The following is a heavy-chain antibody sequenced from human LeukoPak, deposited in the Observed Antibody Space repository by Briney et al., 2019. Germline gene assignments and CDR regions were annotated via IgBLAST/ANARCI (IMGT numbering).Heavy chain of an antibody. CDR3: ARAPLAVAATTYFDY. J-gene: IGHJ4*02. Sequence: GRSLRLSCAPSGFTSSSYAMHCVRQAPDKGLEWGAVISYDGSNNYYADSVKGRFTICGDNSKNTLYLQMNSLRAEDTAVYYCARAPLAVAATTYFDYWGQGTLVTVAS. D-gene: IGHD2-15*01. V-gene: IGHV3-30*04. CDR2: ISYDGSNN. CDR1: GFTSSSYA.